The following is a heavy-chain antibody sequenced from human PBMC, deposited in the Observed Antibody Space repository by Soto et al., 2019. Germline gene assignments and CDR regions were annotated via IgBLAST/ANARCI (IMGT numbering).Heavy chain of an antibody. CDR1: GFTFGSYA. J-gene: IGHJ4*02. D-gene: IGHD2-21*01. V-gene: IGHV3-23*01. CDR2: ISGSGGST. CDR3: AIVLVPRRVVSSTDF. Sequence: GGSLRLSCATSGFTFGSYAMSWVRQAPGKGLEWVSAISGSGGSTYYADSVKGRFTISRDNSKNTLYLQMNSLRAEDTAVYYCAIVLVPRRVVSSTDFRGQGTLVTVSS.